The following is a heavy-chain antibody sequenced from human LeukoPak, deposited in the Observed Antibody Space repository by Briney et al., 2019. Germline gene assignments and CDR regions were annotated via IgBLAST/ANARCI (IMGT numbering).Heavy chain of an antibody. V-gene: IGHV4-39*01. D-gene: IGHD3-22*01. Sequence: SETLSLTCTVSGSSISSSSYYWGWIRQPPGKGLEWIGSIYYSGSTYYNPSLKSRVTISVDTSKNQFSLKLSSVTAADTAVYYCVGYYDSSGHYFDYWGQGTLVAVSS. J-gene: IGHJ4*02. CDR1: GSSISSSSYY. CDR2: IYYSGST. CDR3: VGYYDSSGHYFDY.